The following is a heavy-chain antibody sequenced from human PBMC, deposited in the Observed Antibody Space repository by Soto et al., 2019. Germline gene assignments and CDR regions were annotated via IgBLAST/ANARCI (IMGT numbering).Heavy chain of an antibody. CDR1: GGSISSGSYF. V-gene: IGHV4-31*01. D-gene: IGHD5-18*01. CDR2: VHNSGST. J-gene: IGHJ4*02. Sequence: LSLTCTVSGGSISSGSYFWTWIRQHPGKGLEWIGYVHNSGSTFYTPSLKSQVTISLDTSRNLFSLNLSSVTAADTAVYYCARSLNGYAFDYWGQGALVTVSS. CDR3: ARSLNGYAFDY.